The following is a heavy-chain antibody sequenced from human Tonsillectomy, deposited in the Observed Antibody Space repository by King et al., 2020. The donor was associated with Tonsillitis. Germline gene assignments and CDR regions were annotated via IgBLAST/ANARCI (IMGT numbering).Heavy chain of an antibody. D-gene: IGHD3-10*01. CDR1: EYSFTNYW. J-gene: IGHJ6*03. CDR2: IDPTDSYT. CDR3: AGQSGGDMFRGRPYYYMDG. V-gene: IGHV5-10-1*03. Sequence: EVQLVESGAEVKKPGESLRISCKGFEYSFTNYWISWVRQMPGKGLEWVGRIDPTDSYTNYSPSFQGHVTISADKSITTAYLQWSSLKASDTATYSCAGQSGGDMFRGRPYYYMDGGGTGTTVTVSS.